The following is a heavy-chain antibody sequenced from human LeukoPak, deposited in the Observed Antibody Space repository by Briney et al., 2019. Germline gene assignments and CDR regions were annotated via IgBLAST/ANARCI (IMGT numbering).Heavy chain of an antibody. J-gene: IGHJ4*02. CDR2: ISSSSSYT. Sequence: GGSLRLSCAASGFTFSDYYMSWIRQAPGTGLEWVSYISSSSSYTNYADSVKGRFTISRDNAKNSLYLQMNSLRAEDTAVYYCAKDLMTGFSSGWYFGYWGLGTLVTVSS. CDR1: GFTFSDYY. D-gene: IGHD6-19*01. CDR3: AKDLMTGFSSGWYFGY. V-gene: IGHV3-11*05.